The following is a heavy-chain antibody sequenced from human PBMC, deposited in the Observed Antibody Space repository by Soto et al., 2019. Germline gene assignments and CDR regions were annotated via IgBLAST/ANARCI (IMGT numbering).Heavy chain of an antibody. V-gene: IGHV3-21*01. CDR1: GFTFSSYS. CDR2: ISSSSSYI. J-gene: IGHJ1*01. CDR3: ARDRPASAYCGGDCYSRYFQH. Sequence: VGSLRLSCAASGFTFSSYSMNWVRQAPGKGLEWVSSISSSSSYIYYADSVKGRFTISRDNAKNSLYLQMNSLRAEDTAVYYCARDRPASAYCGGDCYSRYFQHWGQGTLVTVSS. D-gene: IGHD2-21*02.